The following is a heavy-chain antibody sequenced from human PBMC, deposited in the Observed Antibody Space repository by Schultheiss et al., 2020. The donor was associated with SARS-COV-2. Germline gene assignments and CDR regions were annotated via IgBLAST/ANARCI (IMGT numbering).Heavy chain of an antibody. CDR2: IYYSGST. D-gene: IGHD3-10*01. CDR1: GGSISSYY. CDR3: ARLPSGDWFDP. Sequence: SQTLSLTCALSGGSISSYYWSWIRQPPGKGLEWIGYIYYSGSTNYNPSLKSRVTISVDTSKNQFSLKLSSVTAADTAVYYCARLPSGDWFDPWGQGTLVTVSS. J-gene: IGHJ5*02. V-gene: IGHV4-59*12.